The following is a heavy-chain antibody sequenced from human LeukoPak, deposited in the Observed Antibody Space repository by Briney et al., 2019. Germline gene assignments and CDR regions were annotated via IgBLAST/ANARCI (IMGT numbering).Heavy chain of an antibody. J-gene: IGHJ6*02. CDR3: AGSPGYDFWSGYYRTYGMDV. CDR1: GFTFSSYA. V-gene: IGHV3-48*04. CDR2: ISSSGSTI. D-gene: IGHD3-3*01. Sequence: GGSLRLSCAASGFTFSSYAMSWVRQAPGKGLEWVSYISSSGSTIYYADSVRGRFTISRDNAKNSLYLQMNSLRAEDTAVYYCAGSPGYDFWSGYYRTYGMDVWGPGTTVTVSS.